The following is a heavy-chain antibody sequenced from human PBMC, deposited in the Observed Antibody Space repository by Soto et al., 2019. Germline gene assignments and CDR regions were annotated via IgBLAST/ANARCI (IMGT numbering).Heavy chain of an antibody. CDR3: ARVRYSSGWPPSGAFDI. J-gene: IGHJ3*02. CDR1: GYTFTSYG. Sequence: ASVKVSCKASGYTFTSYGISWVRQAPGQGLEWMGWISAYNGNTNYAQKLQGRVTMTTDTSTSTAYMELRSLRSDDTAVYYCARVRYSSGWPPSGAFDIWGQGTMVTVSS. CDR2: ISAYNGNT. V-gene: IGHV1-18*01. D-gene: IGHD6-19*01.